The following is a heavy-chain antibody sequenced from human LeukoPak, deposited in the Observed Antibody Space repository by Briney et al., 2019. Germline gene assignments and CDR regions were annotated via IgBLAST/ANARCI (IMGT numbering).Heavy chain of an antibody. D-gene: IGHD3-22*01. CDR2: ISGSGGST. Sequence: GGSLRLSCAASGFTFSSYAMSWVRQARGKGLEWVSGISGSGGSTYYADSVKGQFTISRDHSKNTLYLQMNNLRAEDTALYYCAKGRYDSSGPANTFDYWGQGTLVTVSS. CDR1: GFTFSSYA. CDR3: AKGRYDSSGPANTFDY. J-gene: IGHJ4*02. V-gene: IGHV3-23*01.